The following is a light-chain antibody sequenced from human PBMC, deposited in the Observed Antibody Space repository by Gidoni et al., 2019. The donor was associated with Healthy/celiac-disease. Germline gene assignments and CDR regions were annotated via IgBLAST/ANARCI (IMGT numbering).Light chain of an antibody. J-gene: IGLJ3*02. Sequence: QSALSQPASVSGSPGQSVTISCTGTSTDVGGYNYVYWYQQHPGKAPKLMIYEVSNLPSVVSNRFSGSKSGNTASLTIAGLQAEDEADYYCSSYTSSSTLGVFGGGTKLTVL. CDR1: STDVGGYNY. V-gene: IGLV2-14*01. CDR2: EVS. CDR3: SSYTSSSTLGV.